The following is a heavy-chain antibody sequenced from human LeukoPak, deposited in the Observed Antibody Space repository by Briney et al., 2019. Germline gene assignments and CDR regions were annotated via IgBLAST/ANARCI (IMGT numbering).Heavy chain of an antibody. D-gene: IGHD5-18*01. CDR2: IYYSGST. Sequence: SETLSLTCTVSGGSVSNYYWSWIRQPPGKGLEWIGYIYYSGSTNYNPSLKSRVTISVDTSKNQFSLKLSSVTAADTAVYYCARDIGGYSYGFDYWGQGTLVTVSS. J-gene: IGHJ4*02. V-gene: IGHV4-59*02. CDR1: GGSVSNYY. CDR3: ARDIGGYSYGFDY.